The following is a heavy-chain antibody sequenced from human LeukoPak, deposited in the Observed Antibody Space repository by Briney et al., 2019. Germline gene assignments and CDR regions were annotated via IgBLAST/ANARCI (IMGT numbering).Heavy chain of an antibody. CDR2: INPSGGST. V-gene: IGHV1-46*01. D-gene: IGHD1-26*01. CDR1: GYTFTSYY. J-gene: IGHJ5*02. CDR3: AKDPRKWELHPNWFDP. Sequence: ASVKVSCKASGYTFTSYYMHWVRQAPGQGLEWMGIINPSGGSTSYAQKFQGRVTMTRDTSTSTVYMELSSLRSEDTAVYYCAKDPRKWELHPNWFDPWGQGTLVTVSS.